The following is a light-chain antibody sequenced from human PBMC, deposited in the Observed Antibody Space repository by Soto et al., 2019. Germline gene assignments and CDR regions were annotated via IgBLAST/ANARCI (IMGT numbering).Light chain of an antibody. V-gene: IGKV3-20*01. CDR2: GAS. J-gene: IGKJ1*01. Sequence: ILLTQSPGTLSLSPGERATLSCRASQSVSSSYLAWYQQKPGQALRLLIYGASSRATGIPDRFSGSGSGTDFTLTISRLEPEDFAVYYCQQYGSSPETFGQGTKVDIK. CDR3: QQYGSSPET. CDR1: QSVSSSY.